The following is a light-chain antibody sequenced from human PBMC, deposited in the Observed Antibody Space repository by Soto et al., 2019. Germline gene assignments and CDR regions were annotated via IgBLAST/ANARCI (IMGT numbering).Light chain of an antibody. Sequence: QSVLTQPGSVSGAPGQSVTISCTGTNSDVNYFSCHQQHPGKAPKLMIYEVINRTSGVSTRFSGSKSGNTASLTISGLQAEDEADYYCSSSTSSNTLVFGAGTKLTVL. V-gene: IGLV2-14*01. CDR2: EVI. CDR1: NSDVNY. CDR3: SSSTSSNTLV. J-gene: IGLJ1*01.